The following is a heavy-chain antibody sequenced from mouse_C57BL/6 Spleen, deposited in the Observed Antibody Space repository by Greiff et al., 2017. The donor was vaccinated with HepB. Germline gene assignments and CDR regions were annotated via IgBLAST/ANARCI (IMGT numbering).Heavy chain of an antibody. CDR3: ARARGNYGAGFDD. J-gene: IGHJ2*01. Sequence: QVQLQQPGTELVKPGASVKLSCKASGYTFTSYWMHWVKQRPGQGLEWIGNINPSNGGTNYNEKFKGKATLTVDKSSSTAYMQLSSLTSEDSAVYYWARARGNYGAGFDDWGQGTTLTVSS. CDR2: INPSNGGT. CDR1: GYTFTSYW. D-gene: IGHD2-1*01. V-gene: IGHV1-53*01.